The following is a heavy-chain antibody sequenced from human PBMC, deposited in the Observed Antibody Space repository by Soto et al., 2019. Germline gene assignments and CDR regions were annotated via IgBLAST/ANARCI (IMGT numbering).Heavy chain of an antibody. CDR1: GYSFTRYW. V-gene: IGHV5-51*01. CDR2: IYPGDSDT. CDR3: ARFAWHFYTTGGV. D-gene: IGHD1-1*01. J-gene: IGHJ6*02. Sequence: GESLKISCEGSGYSFTRYWIAWVRQMPGKGLEWMAIIYPGDSDTRYSPSFQGQVTISADKSIRTVYLQWSSLKASDTAMYYCARFAWHFYTTGGVWGQGTTVTGSS.